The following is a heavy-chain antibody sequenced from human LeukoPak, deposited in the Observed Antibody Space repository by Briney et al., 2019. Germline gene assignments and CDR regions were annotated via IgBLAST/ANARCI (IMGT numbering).Heavy chain of an antibody. V-gene: IGHV4-59*01. CDR2: FYYRGST. CDR1: GGSISSCY. D-gene: IGHD5-12*01. CDR3: ASMSAYDYFFNY. J-gene: IGHJ4*02. Sequence: SETLSLTCTVSGGSISSCYWSWIRQPPGKGLEWIGYFYYRGSTNYNPSLKSRVSISVDTSKNQLSLKLSSVTAADTAVYYCASMSAYDYFFNYWGQGTLVTVSS.